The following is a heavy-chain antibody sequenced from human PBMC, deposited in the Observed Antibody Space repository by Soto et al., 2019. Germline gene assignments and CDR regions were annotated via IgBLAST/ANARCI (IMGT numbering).Heavy chain of an antibody. V-gene: IGHV4-34*01. CDR3: ARDYYGMDV. Sequence: PSETLSLTCAVYGGSFSGYYWSWIRQSPGKGLEWIGYTYQSGSAYYNPSLKSRVTISVDRSKNQFSLNLTSVTAADTAVYYCARDYYGMDVWGQGTTVTVSS. CDR1: GGSFSGYY. J-gene: IGHJ6*02. CDR2: TYQSGSA.